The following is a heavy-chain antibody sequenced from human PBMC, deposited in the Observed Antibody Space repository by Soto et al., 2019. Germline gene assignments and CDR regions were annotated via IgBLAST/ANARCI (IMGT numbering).Heavy chain of an antibody. V-gene: IGHV3-33*01. J-gene: IGHJ4*02. CDR1: GFSFSDYG. CDR3: ARGGKWELLLRL. D-gene: IGHD1-26*01. Sequence: QVQLVESGGGVVQPGRSLRLSCAGSGFSFSDYGMNWVRQAPGKGLEWVAVIWNDGSVTHYADSVKGRFTISRDISKNTLYLQMNSLRVDDTAVYFCARGGKWELLLRLWGQGTLVSVSS. CDR2: IWNDGSVT.